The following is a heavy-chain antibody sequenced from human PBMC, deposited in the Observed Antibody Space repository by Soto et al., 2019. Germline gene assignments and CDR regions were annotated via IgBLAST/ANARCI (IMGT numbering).Heavy chain of an antibody. CDR1: GGSISSGGYS. CDR3: ARGRSIAGEVGYFDY. CDR2: IYHSGST. D-gene: IGHD6-6*01. V-gene: IGHV4-30-2*01. J-gene: IGHJ4*02. Sequence: SETLSLTCAVSGGSISSGGYSWSWIRQPPGKGLEWIGYIYHSGSTYYNPSLKSRVTISVDRSKNQFSLKLSSVTAADTAVYYCARGRSIAGEVGYFDYWGQGTLVTVSS.